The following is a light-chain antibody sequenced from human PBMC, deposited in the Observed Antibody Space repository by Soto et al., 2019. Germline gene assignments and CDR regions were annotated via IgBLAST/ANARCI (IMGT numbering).Light chain of an antibody. J-gene: IGKJ4*01. CDR1: QSISSNY. CDR3: QQYGSSPPLT. Sequence: EIVLTRSPGTLSLSPGERAALSCRASQSISSNYLAWYQQKPGQAPRLVIYGASSRATGIPDRFSGSGSGTDFTLTISRLEPEDFAVYYCQQYGSSPPLTFGGGTKVEIK. V-gene: IGKV3-20*01. CDR2: GAS.